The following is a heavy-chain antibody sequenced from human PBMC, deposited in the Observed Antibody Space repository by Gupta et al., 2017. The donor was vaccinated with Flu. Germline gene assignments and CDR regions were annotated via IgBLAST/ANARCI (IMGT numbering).Heavy chain of an antibody. Sequence: QVQLVESGGGVVQPGRSLRPSCAASGFTFSSYGIHWVRQAPGKGLEWVAVTWYDGYNKYYADSVKGRFTISGDNSKNTLYLQMNSLRAEDTAVYYCARDRDSGSYCFDYWGQGTLVTVSS. CDR3: ARDRDSGSYCFDY. CDR1: GFTFSSYG. J-gene: IGHJ4*02. V-gene: IGHV3-33*01. CDR2: TWYDGYNK. D-gene: IGHD3-10*01.